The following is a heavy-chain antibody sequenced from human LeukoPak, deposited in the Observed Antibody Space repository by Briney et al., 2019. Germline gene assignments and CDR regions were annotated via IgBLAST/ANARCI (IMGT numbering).Heavy chain of an antibody. Sequence: GGSLRLSCAAAGFTFSSYAMSWVRQAPGKGLEWVSAISGSGGSTYYADSVKGRFTISRDNSKNTVSLQMSSLRVEDTAVYYCANFKGKDGIKDHFDYSGQGTLVTVSS. CDR2: ISGSGGST. CDR1: GFTFSSYA. CDR3: ANFKGKDGIKDHFDY. J-gene: IGHJ4*02. V-gene: IGHV3-23*01. D-gene: IGHD5-24*01.